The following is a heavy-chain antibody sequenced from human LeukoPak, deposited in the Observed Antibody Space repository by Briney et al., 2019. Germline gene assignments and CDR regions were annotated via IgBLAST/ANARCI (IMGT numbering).Heavy chain of an antibody. Sequence: GGALLLSCAASGFIFSSFRMNWVRQAPGKGLECVSSISSSGSLIYYADSMKGRFTVSRDNAKNSLFLQLNSLRAEDTAVYYCAKNYYDSSGYYYAFDYWGQGTLVPVSS. CDR3: AKNYYDSSGYYYAFDY. D-gene: IGHD3-22*01. V-gene: IGHV3-21*01. CDR1: GFIFSSFR. CDR2: ISSSGSLI. J-gene: IGHJ4*02.